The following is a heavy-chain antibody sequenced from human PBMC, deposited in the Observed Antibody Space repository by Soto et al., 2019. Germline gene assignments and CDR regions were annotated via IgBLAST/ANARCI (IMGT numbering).Heavy chain of an antibody. Sequence: ASVKVSCKTSGDTFTDSSISWARQAPGQGLEWMAWISVYNGNTKYAQKAQGRVIMTTDTSTSTAYMELRSLRSDDTAMYYCARDAAVLPAVPALNYYYGMDVWGQGTTVTVSS. V-gene: IGHV1-18*01. CDR3: ARDAAVLPAVPALNYYYGMDV. CDR1: GDTFTDSS. J-gene: IGHJ6*02. CDR2: ISVYNGNT. D-gene: IGHD2-2*01.